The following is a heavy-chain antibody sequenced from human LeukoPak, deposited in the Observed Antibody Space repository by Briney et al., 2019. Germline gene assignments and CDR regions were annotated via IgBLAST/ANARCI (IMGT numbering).Heavy chain of an antibody. J-gene: IGHJ4*02. CDR2: ISYDGSNK. D-gene: IGHD5-12*01. Sequence: GRSLRLSCAASGFTFSSYGMHWVRQAPGKGLEWVAVISYDGSNKYYADSVKGRFTISRDNSKNTLYLQMNSLRAEDTAVYYCARVCSGYDRGLFDYWGQGTLVTVSS. CDR1: GFTFSSYG. V-gene: IGHV3-30*03. CDR3: ARVCSGYDRGLFDY.